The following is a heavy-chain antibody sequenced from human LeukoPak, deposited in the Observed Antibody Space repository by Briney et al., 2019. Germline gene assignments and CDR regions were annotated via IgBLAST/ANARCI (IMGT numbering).Heavy chain of an antibody. CDR3: TRFGLGRGYGY. CDR1: RFTFSTYA. D-gene: IGHD5-18*01. V-gene: IGHV3-23*01. J-gene: IGHJ4*02. Sequence: GSLRLSCVASRFTFSTYAVNWVRQAPGKGLEWVSAISSNGDITYYADSVRGRFTISRDNSKNTVFLQMNSLRADDTAVYYCTRFGLGRGYGYWGQGTLVTVSS. CDR2: ISSNGDIT.